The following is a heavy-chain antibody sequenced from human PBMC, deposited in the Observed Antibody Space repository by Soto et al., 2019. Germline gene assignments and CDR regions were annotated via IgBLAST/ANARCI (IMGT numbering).Heavy chain of an antibody. Sequence: GGSLRLSCAASGFTFSSYGMHWVRQAPGKGLEWVAVISYDGSNKYYADSVKGRFTISRDNSKNTLYLQMNSLRAEDTAVYYCAKDMAAGTFIDYYGMDVWGQGTTVTVSS. CDR1: GFTFSSYG. D-gene: IGHD6-13*01. V-gene: IGHV3-30*18. CDR2: ISYDGSNK. CDR3: AKDMAAGTFIDYYGMDV. J-gene: IGHJ6*02.